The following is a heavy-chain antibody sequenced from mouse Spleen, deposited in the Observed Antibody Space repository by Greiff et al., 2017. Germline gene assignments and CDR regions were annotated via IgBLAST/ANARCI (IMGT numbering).Heavy chain of an antibody. CDR3: ASPIYYGSSYDYFDY. CDR2: IDPANGNT. J-gene: IGHJ2*01. V-gene: IGHV14-3*01. CDR1: GFNIKNTY. Sequence: VQLKESVAELVRPGASVKLSCTASGFNIKNTYMHWVKQRPEQGLEWIGRIDPANGNTKYAPKFQGKATITADTSSNTAYLQLSSLTSEDTAIYYCASPIYYGSSYDYFDYWGQGTTLTVSS. D-gene: IGHD1-1*01.